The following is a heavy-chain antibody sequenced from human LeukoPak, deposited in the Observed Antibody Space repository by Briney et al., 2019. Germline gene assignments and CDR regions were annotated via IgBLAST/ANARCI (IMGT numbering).Heavy chain of an antibody. J-gene: IGHJ4*02. CDR1: GGSISSSNYY. D-gene: IGHD3-10*01. Sequence: SETLSLTCTVSGGSISSSNYYWGLIREPPGKGLEWIGSIYYSGSTYYNPSLKSRVTISVDTSKNQFSLKLSSVTAADTAVYYCASWDMVRGVIIDYWGQGTLVTVSS. CDR3: ASWDMVRGVIIDY. V-gene: IGHV4-39*01. CDR2: IYYSGST.